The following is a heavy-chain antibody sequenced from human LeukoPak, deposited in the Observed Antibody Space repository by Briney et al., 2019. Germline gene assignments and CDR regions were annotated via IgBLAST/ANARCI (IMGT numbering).Heavy chain of an antibody. D-gene: IGHD2-2*01. J-gene: IGHJ3*02. V-gene: IGHV3-48*03. CDR3: VKEVRDCSSTSCHAFDI. Sequence: GGSLRLSCAASGFSFSYYEMNWVRQAPGKGLEWVSYISSRGSTIYYADSVKGRFTISRNNAKNSLYLQMNSLRAEDTAIYYCVKEVRDCSSTSCHAFDIWGQGTMVTVSS. CDR2: ISSRGSTI. CDR1: GFSFSYYE.